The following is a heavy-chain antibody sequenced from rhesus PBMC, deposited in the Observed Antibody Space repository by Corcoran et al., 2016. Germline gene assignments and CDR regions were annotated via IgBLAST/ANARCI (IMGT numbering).Heavy chain of an antibody. CDR2: ISNCGVTT. CDR3: ARDSVVDRYRGLDS. V-gene: IGHV3-59*01. CDR1: GFTFSDYY. Sequence: EVQLVESGGGLAKPGGSLRLSGAASGFTFSDYYMHWVRQASGNGLEWGLRISNCGVTTWYADSVKCRFTISRENAKNTLYLQMNSLRAEDTAVYYCARDSVVDRYRGLDSWGQGVVVTVSS. J-gene: IGHJ6*01. D-gene: IGHD2-27*01.